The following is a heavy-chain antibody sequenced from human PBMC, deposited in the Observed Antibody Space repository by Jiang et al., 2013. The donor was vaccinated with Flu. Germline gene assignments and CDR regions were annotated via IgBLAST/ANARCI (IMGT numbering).Heavy chain of an antibody. CDR3: ARARQDHDAFDI. CDR2: ISPNSGAT. Sequence: LVESGTEVKKPGASVKVSCKASGYTFTGHYIHWVRQAPGQGLEWMGWISPNSGATKYAQKFQGWVTMTRDTSISTAYMELSGLTSDDTAVYYCARARQDHDAFDIWGQGTMVTVSS. J-gene: IGHJ3*02. CDR1: GYTFTGHY. V-gene: IGHV1-2*04.